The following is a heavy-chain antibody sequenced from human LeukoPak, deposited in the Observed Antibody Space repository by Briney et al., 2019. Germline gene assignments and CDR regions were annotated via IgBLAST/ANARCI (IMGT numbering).Heavy chain of an antibody. CDR3: ARYLRMQAGTQWEGFDY. J-gene: IGHJ4*02. V-gene: IGHV4-59*01. D-gene: IGHD6-13*01. Sequence: PSETLSLTCTVSGGSISSYYWSWIRQPLGKGLEWIGYIYYSGSTNYNPSLKSRVTISVDTSKNQFSLKLSSVTAADTAVYYCARYLRMQAGTQWEGFDYWGQGTLVTVSS. CDR1: GGSISSYY. CDR2: IYYSGST.